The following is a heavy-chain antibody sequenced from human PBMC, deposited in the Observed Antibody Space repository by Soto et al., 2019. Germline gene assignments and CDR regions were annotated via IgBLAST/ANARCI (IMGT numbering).Heavy chain of an antibody. V-gene: IGHV4-31*03. CDR2: IYYSGST. D-gene: IGHD3-3*01. CDR1: GGSISSGGYY. Sequence: SETLSLTCTVSGGSISSGGYYWSWIRQHPGKGLEWIGYIYYSGSTYYNPSLKSRVTISVDTSKNQFSLKLSSVTAADTAVYYCARDHAPPTDDFWSGYYPYYYYGMDVWGQGTTVTVSS. J-gene: IGHJ6*02. CDR3: ARDHAPPTDDFWSGYYPYYYYGMDV.